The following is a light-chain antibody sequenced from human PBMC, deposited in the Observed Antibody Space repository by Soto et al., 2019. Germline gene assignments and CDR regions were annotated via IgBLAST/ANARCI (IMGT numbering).Light chain of an antibody. V-gene: IGLV2-14*01. J-gene: IGLJ1*01. CDR1: SSDVGAYNY. CDR2: EVS. Sequence: QSALTQPASVSGSPGQSITFSCTGTSSDVGAYNYVSWYQQHPGKAPKLIIFEVSNRPSGVSNRFSGSKSGNTASLTISGLQAEDEADYYCSSYTSSSTFYVFGTGTKLTVL. CDR3: SSYTSSSTFYV.